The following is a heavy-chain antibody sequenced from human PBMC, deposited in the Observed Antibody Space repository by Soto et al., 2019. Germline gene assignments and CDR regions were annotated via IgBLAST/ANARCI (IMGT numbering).Heavy chain of an antibody. D-gene: IGHD1-1*01. CDR2: ISYDGSNK. V-gene: IGHV3-30*18. CDR3: AKSGSYYYCGMDV. Sequence: GVSLRLSCAASGFTFSSYGMHWVRQAPGKGLEWVAVISYDGSNKYYADSVKGRFTISRDNSKNTLYLQMNSLRAEDTAVYYWAKSGSYYYCGMDVWGQGTTVTVS. CDR1: GFTFSSYG. J-gene: IGHJ6*02.